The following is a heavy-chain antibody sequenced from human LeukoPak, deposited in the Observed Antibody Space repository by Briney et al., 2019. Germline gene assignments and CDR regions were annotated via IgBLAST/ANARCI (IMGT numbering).Heavy chain of an antibody. V-gene: IGHV3-49*03. D-gene: IGHD6-19*01. CDR2: IRSKVYGETP. Sequence: GGSLRLSCTGSGFTFGDYAMSWFRQAPERGLEYIGFIRSKVYGETPEYAASVRGRFTISRDDSKSITYLQMNSLKSEDTAVYYCSREGGSGWAYDYWGQGTVVTVSS. J-gene: IGHJ4*02. CDR1: GFTFGDYA. CDR3: SREGGSGWAYDY.